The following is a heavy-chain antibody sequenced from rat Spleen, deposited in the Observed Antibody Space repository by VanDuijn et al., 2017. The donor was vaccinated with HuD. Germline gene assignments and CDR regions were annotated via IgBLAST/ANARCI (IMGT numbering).Heavy chain of an antibody. V-gene: IGHV5-31*01. J-gene: IGHJ2*01. Sequence: EVQLVESGGGLVQPGRSLKLSCIASGFTFNNYWMSWIRQAPGKGLEWISSINTDGDSTFYPDSVKGRFTISRHNAKSTLYLQMNSLRSEDTAIYYCVREDLGINFWGQGVMVTVSS. CDR2: INTDGDST. D-gene: IGHD1-9*01. CDR1: GFTFNNYW. CDR3: VREDLGINF.